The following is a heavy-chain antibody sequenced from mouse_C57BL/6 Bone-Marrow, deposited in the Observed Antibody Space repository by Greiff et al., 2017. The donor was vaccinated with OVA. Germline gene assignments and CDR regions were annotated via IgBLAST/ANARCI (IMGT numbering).Heavy chain of an antibody. Sequence: QVQLKQPGAELVKPGASVKLSCKASGYTFTSYWMHWVKQRPGRGLEWIGRIDPNSGGTKYNEKFKSKATLTVDKPSSTAYMQLSSLTSEDSAVYYCARFYDRAMDYWGQGTSVTVSS. CDR1: GYTFTSYW. D-gene: IGHD2-12*01. V-gene: IGHV1-72*01. CDR2: IDPNSGGT. J-gene: IGHJ4*01. CDR3: ARFYDRAMDY.